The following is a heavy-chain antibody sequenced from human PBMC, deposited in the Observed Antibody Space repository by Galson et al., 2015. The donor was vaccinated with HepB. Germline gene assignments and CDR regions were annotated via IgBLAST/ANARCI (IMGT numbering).Heavy chain of an antibody. D-gene: IGHD3-22*01. CDR2: ISYDGSNK. CDR3: AKDRGDSSGYYLGGGYYFDY. CDR1: GFTFSSYG. J-gene: IGHJ4*02. Sequence: SLRLSCAASGFTFSSYGMHWVRQAPGKGLEWVAVISYDGSNKYYADSVKGRFTISRDNSKNTLYLQMNSLRAEDTAVYYCAKDRGDSSGYYLGGGYYFDYWGQGTLVTVSS. V-gene: IGHV3-30*18.